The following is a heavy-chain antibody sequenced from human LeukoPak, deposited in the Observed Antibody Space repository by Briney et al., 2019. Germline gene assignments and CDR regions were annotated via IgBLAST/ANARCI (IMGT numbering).Heavy chain of an antibody. D-gene: IGHD1-26*01. J-gene: IGHJ3*02. CDR2: IYYSGST. Sequence: SETLSLTCTVSGGSISSSSYYWGWIRQPPGTGLEWIGSIYYSGSTYYNPSLKSRVTISVDTSKNQFSLKLSSVTAADTAVYYCARHAGPYSGSYPGAFDIWGQGTMVTVSS. CDR3: ARHAGPYSGSYPGAFDI. CDR1: GGSISSSSYY. V-gene: IGHV4-39*01.